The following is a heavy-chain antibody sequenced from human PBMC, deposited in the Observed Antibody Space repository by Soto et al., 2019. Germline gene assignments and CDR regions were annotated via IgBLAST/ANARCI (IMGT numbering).Heavy chain of an antibody. CDR1: GFTFSSYG. D-gene: IGHD3-22*01. J-gene: IGHJ4*02. V-gene: IGHV3-30*18. CDR2: ISYDGSNK. CDR3: AKARAYYYDSSALGDY. Sequence: QVQLVESGGGVVQPGRSLRLSCAASGFTFSSYGMHWVRQAPGKGLEWVAVISYDGSNKYCADSVKGRFTISRDNSKNTLYLQMNSLRAEDTAVYYCAKARAYYYDSSALGDYWGQGTLVTVSS.